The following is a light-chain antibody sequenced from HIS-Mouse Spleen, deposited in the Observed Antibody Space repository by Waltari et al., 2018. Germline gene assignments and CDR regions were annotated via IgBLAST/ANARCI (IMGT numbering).Light chain of an antibody. CDR3: AAWDDSRSGPV. CDR1: SPNLGSNY. CDR2: RNN. V-gene: IGLV1-47*01. Sequence: QSVLTQPPSASGTPGQRVTTSCSGSSPNLGSNYVYWYQQLPGTAPKLLIYRNNQRPSGVPDRFSGSRSGTSASLAISGLRAEDEADYYCAAWDDSRSGPVFGGGTKLTVL. J-gene: IGLJ3*02.